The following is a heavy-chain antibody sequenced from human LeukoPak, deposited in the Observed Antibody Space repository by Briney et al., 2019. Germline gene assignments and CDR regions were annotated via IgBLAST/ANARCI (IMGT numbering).Heavy chain of an antibody. CDR1: GGSISSGGYY. Sequence: SETLSLTCTVSGGSISSGGYYWSWIRQPPGKGLEWIGYIYYSGSTNYNPSLKSRVTISVDTSKNQFSLKLSSVTAADTAVYYCARDRYRYSYGYFGYWGQGTLVTVSS. CDR2: IYYSGST. D-gene: IGHD5-18*01. J-gene: IGHJ4*02. V-gene: IGHV4-61*08. CDR3: ARDRYRYSYGYFGY.